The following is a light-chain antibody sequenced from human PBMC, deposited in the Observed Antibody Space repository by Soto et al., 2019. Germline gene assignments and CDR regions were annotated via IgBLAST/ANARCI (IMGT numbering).Light chain of an antibody. V-gene: IGKV3-20*01. J-gene: IGKJ5*01. CDR3: QLYGSSPVT. CDR2: DAS. CDR1: QSVSSNY. Sequence: EIVLTQSPGTLSLFPGERATLSCRASQSVSSNYLAWYQQKPGQAPRLLIYDASNRVTGIPDRFSGSGSGTDFTLTINRLEPEDFAVYYCQLYGSSPVTFGQGTRLEIK.